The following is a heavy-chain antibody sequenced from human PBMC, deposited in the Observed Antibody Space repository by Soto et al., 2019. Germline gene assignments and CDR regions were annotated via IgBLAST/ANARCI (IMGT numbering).Heavy chain of an antibody. D-gene: IGHD3-3*01. V-gene: IGHV3-74*01. Sequence: PGGSLRLSCAASGFTFSNYWMHWGRQAPGKGLVWVSRIKIDGSSTNYADSVKGRFTISRDNAKNTLYLQMNSLRAEDTAVYYCAILDFWSGFSAHWGQGTLVTVSS. J-gene: IGHJ4*02. CDR3: AILDFWSGFSAH. CDR1: GFTFSNYW. CDR2: IKIDGSST.